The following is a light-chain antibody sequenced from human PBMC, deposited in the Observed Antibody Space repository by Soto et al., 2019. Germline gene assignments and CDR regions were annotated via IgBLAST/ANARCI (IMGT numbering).Light chain of an antibody. Sequence: QSVLTQPPSASGTPGQRDTISCSGGSSNIGTNAVNWYQQHPGTAPKLLIYNNNQRPSGVPDRFSSSKSGTSASLAISGLQSEDEADYYCAAWDDSLNGYVFGTGTKVTVL. CDR3: AAWDDSLNGYV. CDR1: SSNIGTNA. CDR2: NNN. J-gene: IGLJ1*01. V-gene: IGLV1-44*01.